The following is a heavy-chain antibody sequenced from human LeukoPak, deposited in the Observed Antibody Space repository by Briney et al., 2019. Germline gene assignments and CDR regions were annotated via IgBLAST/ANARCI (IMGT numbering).Heavy chain of an antibody. J-gene: IGHJ4*02. V-gene: IGHV4-39*07. Sequence: SETLPLTCTVSGGSISSSSYYWGWIRQPPGKGLEWIGSIYYSGSTYYNPSLKSRVTISVDTSKNQFSLKLSSVTAADTAVYYCASVLSGARSYYFDYWGQGTLVTVSS. CDR3: ASVLSGARSYYFDY. CDR2: IYYSGST. CDR1: GGSISSSSYY. D-gene: IGHD3-10*01.